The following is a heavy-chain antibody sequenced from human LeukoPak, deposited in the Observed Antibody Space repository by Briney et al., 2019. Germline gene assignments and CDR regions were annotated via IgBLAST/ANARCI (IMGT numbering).Heavy chain of an antibody. V-gene: IGHV3-23*01. CDR1: GFTFRSAA. CDR2: ISSTGYNS. Sequence: GGSLRLSCAASGFTFRSAAMTWVRQGPEKGLQWVSLISSTGYNSYYADSVKGRFTVSRDNSKNIDYLQMNSLRAEDTALYYCAKDLQAANWGQGTLVTVSS. J-gene: IGHJ1*01. D-gene: IGHD4-11*01. CDR3: AKDLQAAN.